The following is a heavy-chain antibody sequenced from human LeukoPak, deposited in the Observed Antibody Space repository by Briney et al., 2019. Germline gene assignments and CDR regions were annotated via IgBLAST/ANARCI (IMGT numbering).Heavy chain of an antibody. V-gene: IGHV1-8*01. CDR3: ARAPYYYDSSGYSEDAFDI. CDR1: GYTFTSYD. CDR2: MNPNSGNT. J-gene: IGHJ3*02. D-gene: IGHD3-22*01. Sequence: ASVKVSCKASGYTFTSYDINWVRQATGQGLEWMGWMNPNSGNTGYAQKFQGRVTMTRNTSISTAYMELSSLRSDDTAVYYCARAPYYYDSSGYSEDAFDIWGQGTMVTVSS.